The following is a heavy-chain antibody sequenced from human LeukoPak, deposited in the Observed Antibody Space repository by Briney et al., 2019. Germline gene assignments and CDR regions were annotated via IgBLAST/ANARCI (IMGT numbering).Heavy chain of an antibody. J-gene: IGHJ5*02. V-gene: IGHV3-48*03. Sequence: PGGSLRLSCAASGFTFSSYEFNWVRQAPGKGLEWVSYISSSGRTIFYADSVRGRFTVSRDNAKNSLYLQMNSLRDEDTAVYYCARERLSDYYDSSGFYPWGQGTLVTVSS. CDR3: ARERLSDYYDSSGFYP. D-gene: IGHD3-22*01. CDR2: ISSSGRTI. CDR1: GFTFSSYE.